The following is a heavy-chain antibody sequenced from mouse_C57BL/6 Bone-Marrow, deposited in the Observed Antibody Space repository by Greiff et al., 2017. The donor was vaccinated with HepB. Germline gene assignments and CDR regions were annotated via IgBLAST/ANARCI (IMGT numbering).Heavy chain of an antibody. CDR2: IHPNSGST. V-gene: IGHV1-64*01. J-gene: IGHJ2*01. CDR3: AITGTGDYFDY. D-gene: IGHD4-1*01. Sequence: QVQLQHPGAELVKPGASVKLSCKASGYTFTSYWMHWVKQRPGQGLEWIGMIHPNSGSTNYNEKFKSKATLTVDKSSSTAYMQLSSLTSEDSAVYYCAITGTGDYFDYWGQGTTLTVSS. CDR1: GYTFTSYW.